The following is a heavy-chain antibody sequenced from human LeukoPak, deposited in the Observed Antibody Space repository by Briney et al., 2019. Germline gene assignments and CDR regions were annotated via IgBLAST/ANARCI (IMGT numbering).Heavy chain of an antibody. J-gene: IGHJ4*02. CDR2: ISAYNGNT. Sequence: GASVKVSCKASGYTFTGYYMHWVRQAPGQGLEWMGWISAYNGNTNYAQKLQGRVTMTTDTSTSTAYMELRSLRSDDTAVYYCARRISGYYGVYFDYWGQGTLVTVSS. CDR1: GYTFTGYY. D-gene: IGHD3-22*01. V-gene: IGHV1-18*04. CDR3: ARRISGYYGVYFDY.